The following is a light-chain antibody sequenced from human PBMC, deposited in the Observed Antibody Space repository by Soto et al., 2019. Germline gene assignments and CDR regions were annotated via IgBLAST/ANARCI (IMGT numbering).Light chain of an antibody. Sequence: DIQMTQSPSSLSASVGDRVTITCRASQGIRNDLNWYQQKPGKAPKRLIYGATSLQSGVPSRFSGSGSGTESTLTISSLQPEDFATYYCLQHNSYPRTFGPGTKVEIK. CDR1: QGIRND. J-gene: IGKJ3*01. CDR2: GAT. CDR3: LQHNSYPRT. V-gene: IGKV1-17*01.